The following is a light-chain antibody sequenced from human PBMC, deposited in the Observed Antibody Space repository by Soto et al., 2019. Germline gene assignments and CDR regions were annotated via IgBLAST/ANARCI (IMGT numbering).Light chain of an antibody. J-gene: IGLJ1*01. V-gene: IGLV1-40*01. Sequence: QSVLTQPPSVSGAPGQRVTISCTGSSSNIGAGYDVHWYQQLPGTAPKLLIYGNSNRPSGVPDRFSGSKSGTSASLAITGLQAEDEADYYCQSYGSSLSGWRVFGTGTKLTVL. CDR3: QSYGSSLSGWRV. CDR2: GNS. CDR1: SSNIGAGYD.